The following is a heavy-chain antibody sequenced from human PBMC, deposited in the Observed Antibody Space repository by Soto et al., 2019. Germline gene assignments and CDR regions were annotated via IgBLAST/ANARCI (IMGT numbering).Heavy chain of an antibody. Sequence: QVQLVESGGGVVQPGRSLRLSCAASGFTFISYGMHWVRQAPGNGLEWVAVISYDGSNKYYADSVKGRFTISRDNSKNTLYLQMNSLRAEDTAVYYCAPWFGAFDYCGQGTLVTVSS. D-gene: IGHD3-10*01. V-gene: IGHV3-30*03. CDR2: ISYDGSNK. CDR3: APWFGAFDY. CDR1: GFTFISYG. J-gene: IGHJ4*02.